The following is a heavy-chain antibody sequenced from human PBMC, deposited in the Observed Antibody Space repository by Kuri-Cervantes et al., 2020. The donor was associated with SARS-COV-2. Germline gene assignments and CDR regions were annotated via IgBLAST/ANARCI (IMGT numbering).Heavy chain of an antibody. Sequence: LSLTCAASGFNFSRTDMHWVRQAPGKGLEWVSVIYSGGSTYYADSVKGRFTISRDNSKNTLYLQMNSLRAEDTAVYYCAKTAAGIVVVPAAIPRAYYFDYWGQGTLVTVSS. D-gene: IGHD2-2*02. CDR3: AKTAAGIVVVPAAIPRAYYFDY. V-gene: IGHV3-66*01. CDR1: GFNFSRTD. CDR2: IYSGGST. J-gene: IGHJ4*02.